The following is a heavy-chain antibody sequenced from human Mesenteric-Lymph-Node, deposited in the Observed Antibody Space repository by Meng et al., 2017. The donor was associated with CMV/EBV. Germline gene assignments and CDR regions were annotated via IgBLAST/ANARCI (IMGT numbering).Heavy chain of an antibody. V-gene: IGHV3-30-3*01. CDR3: AIGSHNCTTMSCPPDY. CDR1: GFTFSNYA. D-gene: IGHD2/OR15-2a*01. Sequence: GESLKISCSASGFTFSNYAVHWVRQAPAKGLEWVAVISFDGSYKSYTDSVKGRITISRDNPRNTLYLQMNSLRAEDTAIYYCAIGSHNCTTMSCPPDYWGQGTLVTVSS. CDR2: ISFDGSYK. J-gene: IGHJ4*02.